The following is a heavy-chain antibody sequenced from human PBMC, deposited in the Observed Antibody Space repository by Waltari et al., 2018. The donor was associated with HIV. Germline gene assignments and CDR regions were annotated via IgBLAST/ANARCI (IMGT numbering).Heavy chain of an antibody. CDR3: ARGWRRAVAGEGLDY. V-gene: IGHV4-34*01. J-gene: IGHJ4*02. CDR1: GGSFSGYY. D-gene: IGHD6-19*01. Sequence: QVQLQQWGAGLLKPSETLSLTFAVYGGSFSGYYWTWIRQPPGKGLEWIGEINHSGSTNYNPSLKSRVTISIDTSKNQISLKLSSVTAADTAVYYCARGWRRAVAGEGLDYWGQGTLVTVSS. CDR2: INHSGST.